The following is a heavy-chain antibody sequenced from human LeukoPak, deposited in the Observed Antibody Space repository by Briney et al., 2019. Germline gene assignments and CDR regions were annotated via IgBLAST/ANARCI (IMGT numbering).Heavy chain of an antibody. V-gene: IGHV4-4*09. Sequence: SETLSLTCNVSGDSISSEYWSWIRQPPGKSLEWVGYIYTGGITNYNPSLRSRVTMSVDTSKNQFSLKLSSVTAADTAVYYCARVINDVVVPAAIRHYYYYYYMDVWGKGTTVTVSS. CDR1: GDSISSEY. CDR3: ARVINDVVVPAAIRHYYYYYYMDV. CDR2: IYTGGIT. D-gene: IGHD2-2*02. J-gene: IGHJ6*03.